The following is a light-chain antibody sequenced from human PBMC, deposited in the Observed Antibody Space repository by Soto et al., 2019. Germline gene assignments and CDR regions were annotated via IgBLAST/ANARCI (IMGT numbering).Light chain of an antibody. Sequence: DTQMTQSPSTLSASVGDRVTITCRASQSISDWLAWYQQKPGKAPNLLIYKASILENGVPSRFSGSGSGTEFTLTISSLQPDDSATYYCQQFGQQYNAYSYTFGQGTKLEIK. CDR3: QQFGQQYNAYSYT. J-gene: IGKJ2*01. V-gene: IGKV1-5*03. CDR2: KAS. CDR1: QSISDW.